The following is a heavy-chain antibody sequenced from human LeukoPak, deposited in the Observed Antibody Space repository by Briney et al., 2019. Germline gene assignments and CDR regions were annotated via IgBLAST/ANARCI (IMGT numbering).Heavy chain of an antibody. Sequence: GGSLRLYCAASGFTFSRYWMSWVRQAPGKGLEWVANIKQDGSEKYYVDSVKGRLTISRDNAKNSLHLQMNSLRAEDTAMYYCVRIPNSASFPDWFDPWGQGTLVTVSS. CDR2: IKQDGSEK. D-gene: IGHD2/OR15-2a*01. CDR3: VRIPNSASFPDWFDP. V-gene: IGHV3-7*01. CDR1: GFTFSRYW. J-gene: IGHJ5*02.